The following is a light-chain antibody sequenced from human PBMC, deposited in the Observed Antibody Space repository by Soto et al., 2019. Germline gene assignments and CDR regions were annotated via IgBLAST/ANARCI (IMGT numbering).Light chain of an antibody. CDR1: QTINNW. V-gene: IGKV1-5*01. CDR2: DAS. J-gene: IGKJ2*01. CDR3: QQYQSYSPYT. Sequence: DIQMTQSPSTLSASVGDKDTITCRASQTINNWLAWYQQKPGKAPKLLMYDASTLQSGVPSRFSGSSSGTEFTLSISSLQPDDFATYYCQQYQSYSPYTFGQGTRVEI.